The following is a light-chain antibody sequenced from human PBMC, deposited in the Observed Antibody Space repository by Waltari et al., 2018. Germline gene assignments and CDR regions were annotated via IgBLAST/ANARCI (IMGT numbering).Light chain of an antibody. Sequence: SYVLTQPPSVSVAPGKTASITCGGNNIESKSVNWYQQKPAQAPILVISYDSDRPSGIPERFSGSNSGNTATLTISRVEAGDEADYYCQVWDANTDPGVFGTGTEVTVL. CDR1: NIESKS. V-gene: IGLV3-21*04. CDR2: YDS. J-gene: IGLJ1*01. CDR3: QVWDANTDPGV.